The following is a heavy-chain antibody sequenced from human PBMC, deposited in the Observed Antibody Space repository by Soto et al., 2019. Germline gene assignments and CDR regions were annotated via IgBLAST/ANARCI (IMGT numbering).Heavy chain of an antibody. D-gene: IGHD1-20*01. CDR2: ISDSGDNS. CDR1: GFTFSRYA. V-gene: IGHV3-23*01. Sequence: EVQLLESGGGLVQPGGSLRLSCAASGFTFSRYAMNWVRQAPGKGLEWVSVISDSGDNSYYADSVKGRFTMSRDNSKDTLFLQMNSLRAEDTAIYYCAEDLYKTSPGAFDSWGQGTLVSVSS. J-gene: IGHJ4*02. CDR3: AEDLYKTSPGAFDS.